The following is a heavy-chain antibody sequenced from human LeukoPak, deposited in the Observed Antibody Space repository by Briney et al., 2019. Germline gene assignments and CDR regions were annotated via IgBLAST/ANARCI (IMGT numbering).Heavy chain of an antibody. CDR1: GGTFSSYA. J-gene: IGHJ4*02. CDR2: INPNSGGT. D-gene: IGHD3-22*01. CDR3: ARGGTYHYDSSGYYPGDF. Sequence: ASVKVSCKASGGTFSSYAITWVRQAPGQGLEWMGGINPNSGGTSYAQKFQGRVTMTRDTSITTVYMELSRLRSDDTAVYYCARGGTYHYDSSGYYPGDFWGQGTLVTVSS. V-gene: IGHV1-2*02.